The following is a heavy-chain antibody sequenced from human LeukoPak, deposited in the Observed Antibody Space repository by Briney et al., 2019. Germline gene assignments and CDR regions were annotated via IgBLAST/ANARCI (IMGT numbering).Heavy chain of an antibody. Sequence: SETLSLTCTVSGGSISSYYWSWIRQPPGKGLEWIGYIYYSGSTNYNPSLKSRVTISVDTSKNQFSLKLSSVTAADTAVYYCARHGSSSWYETPFFDYWGLGTLVTVSS. V-gene: IGHV4-59*01. CDR1: GGSISSYY. CDR3: ARHGSSSWYETPFFDY. CDR2: IYYSGST. J-gene: IGHJ4*02. D-gene: IGHD6-13*01.